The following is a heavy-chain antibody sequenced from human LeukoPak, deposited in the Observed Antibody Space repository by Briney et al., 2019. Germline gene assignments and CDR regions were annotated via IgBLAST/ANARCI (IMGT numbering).Heavy chain of an antibody. D-gene: IGHD6-19*01. CDR2: ISGSAGST. Sequence: PGGSLRLSCAASGFTFSSYAMSWVRQAPGKGLEWVSAISGSAGSTYYADSVKGRFTISRDNSKNTLYLQMNSLRAEDTAVYYCAKDLSGYSSGWYPANSYYYYGMDVWGQGTTVTVSS. J-gene: IGHJ6*02. V-gene: IGHV3-23*01. CDR1: GFTFSSYA. CDR3: AKDLSGYSSGWYPANSYYYYGMDV.